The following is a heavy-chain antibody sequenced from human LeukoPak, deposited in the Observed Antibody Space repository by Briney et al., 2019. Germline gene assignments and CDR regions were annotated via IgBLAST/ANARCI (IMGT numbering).Heavy chain of an antibody. CDR2: IIPSDGFT. V-gene: IGHV1-46*01. CDR3: ARSGRGTYYYFDL. CDR1: GYTFSSYY. Sequence: ASVKVSCKASGYTFSSYYVHWVRQAPGQGLEWMGMIIPSDGFTSYAQKFQGRVTMTRDMSTSTAYMELRSLTSDDTAVYYCARSGRGTYYYFDLWGLGTLVTVSS. J-gene: IGHJ4*02. D-gene: IGHD5-12*01.